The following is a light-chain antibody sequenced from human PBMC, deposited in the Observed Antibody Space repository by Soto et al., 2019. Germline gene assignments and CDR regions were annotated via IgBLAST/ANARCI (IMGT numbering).Light chain of an antibody. CDR1: SSDVGGYDY. CDR2: DVN. J-gene: IGLJ1*01. CDR3: SSYTGSSPFV. Sequence: QSALTQPASVSGSPGQSITISCTGTSSDVGGYDYVSWYQQLPGKAPKLLIYDVNNRPSGVSHRFSGSKSGNTASLTISGLQAEDEADYYCSSYTGSSPFVFGTGTKLTVL. V-gene: IGLV2-14*01.